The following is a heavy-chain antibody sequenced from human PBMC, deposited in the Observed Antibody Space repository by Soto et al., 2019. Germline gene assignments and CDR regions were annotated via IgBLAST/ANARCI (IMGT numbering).Heavy chain of an antibody. CDR3: ARVVVPAAQFDY. CDR1: GDSISSGGYY. V-gene: IGHV4-31*03. Sequence: SETLSLTCTVSGDSISSGGYYWSWIRQHPGKGLEWIGYIYYSGSTYYNPSLKSRVTISVDTSKNQFSLKLSSVTAADTAVYYCARVVVPAAQFDYWGQGTLVTVSS. J-gene: IGHJ4*02. D-gene: IGHD2-2*01. CDR2: IYYSGST.